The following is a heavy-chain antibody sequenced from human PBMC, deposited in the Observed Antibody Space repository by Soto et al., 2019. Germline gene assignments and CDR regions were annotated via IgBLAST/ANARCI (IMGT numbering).Heavy chain of an antibody. CDR3: ARAVTWRKCCDI. CDR1: GGSFGGYQ. D-gene: IGHD3-10*02. V-gene: IGHV4-34*01. CDR2: INQSGST. Sequence: SETLSLTCAVYGGSFGGYQWSWIRQPPGEGLEWIGEINQSGSTNYNPSLKSRVAISVDTSETQFSLRLNSLTAADTAVYYCARAVTWRKCCDIWG. J-gene: IGHJ3*02.